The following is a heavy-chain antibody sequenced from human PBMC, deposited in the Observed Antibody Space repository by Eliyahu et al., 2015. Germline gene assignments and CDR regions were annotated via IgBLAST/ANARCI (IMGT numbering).Heavy chain of an antibody. D-gene: IGHD3-3*01. V-gene: IGHV4-34*01. CDR1: GGSFSGYY. J-gene: IGHJ6*03. Sequence: QVQLQQWGAGXLKPSETLSLTCAVYGGSFSGYYWTWIRQPPGKGXEWIGEINHSATTSYNPSLKSRVTISIDTSKDQHSLKLSSVTAADTAVYYCARGGRSGYFPHYHYYQYMDVWGKGTTVTVSS. CDR3: ARGGRSGYFPHYHYYQYMDV. CDR2: INHSATT.